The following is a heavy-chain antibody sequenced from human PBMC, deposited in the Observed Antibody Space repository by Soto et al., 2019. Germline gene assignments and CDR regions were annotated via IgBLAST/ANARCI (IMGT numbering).Heavy chain of an antibody. Sequence: GGTLRLSCAASGLPLNSYLMHWVRQSPGKGLVWVSRISSDMSSTNYADSVKGRFTISRDNAKNTVYLQMDSLRADDTAVYFCARGIGYSAQDYWGQGTLVTVSS. CDR3: ARGIGYSAQDY. CDR2: ISSDMSST. CDR1: GLPLNSYL. D-gene: IGHD1-1*01. V-gene: IGHV3-74*01. J-gene: IGHJ4*02.